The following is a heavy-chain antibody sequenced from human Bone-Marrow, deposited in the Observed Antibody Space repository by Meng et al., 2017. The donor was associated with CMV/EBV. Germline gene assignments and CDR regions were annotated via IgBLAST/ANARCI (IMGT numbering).Heavy chain of an antibody. Sequence: GESLKISCAASGFTFSDYYMGWIRQAPGKGLEWVSFISGSGEYIFYADSLKGRFTISRDNAKRSLYLQMNSLRAEDTAVYYCVREPYDSSGYYVPGLDYWDQGTLVTFSS. CDR2: ISGSGEYI. J-gene: IGHJ4*02. D-gene: IGHD3-22*01. CDR3: VREPYDSSGYYVPGLDY. V-gene: IGHV3-11*04. CDR1: GFTFSDYY.